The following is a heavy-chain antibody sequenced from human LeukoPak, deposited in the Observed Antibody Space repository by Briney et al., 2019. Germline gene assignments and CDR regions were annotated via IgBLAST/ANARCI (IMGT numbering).Heavy chain of an antibody. CDR3: ARGDSGGYQLDY. J-gene: IGHJ4*02. CDR2: IYYSGSGST. V-gene: IGHV4-59*08. D-gene: IGHD1-26*01. CDR1: GGSISSYY. Sequence: SETLSLTCTVSGGSISSYYWSWIRQPPGKGLEWIGYIYYSGSGSTNYNPSLKSRVTISVDTSKNQFSLKLSSVTAADTAVYYCARGDSGGYQLDYWGQGTLVTVSS.